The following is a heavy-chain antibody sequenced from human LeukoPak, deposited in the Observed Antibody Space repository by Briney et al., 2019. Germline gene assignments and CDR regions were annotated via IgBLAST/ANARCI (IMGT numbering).Heavy chain of an antibody. CDR1: GFTFSSYG. J-gene: IGHJ4*02. CDR3: AKDGGDMVRGVIRTFDY. V-gene: IGHV3-30*18. CDR2: ISYDGSNK. D-gene: IGHD3-10*01. Sequence: GGSLRLSCAASGFTFSSYGMHWVRQAPGKGLEWVAVISYDGSNKYYADSVKGRFTISRDNSKNTLYLQMNSLRAEDTAVYYCAKDGGDMVRGVIRTFDYWGQGTLVTVSS.